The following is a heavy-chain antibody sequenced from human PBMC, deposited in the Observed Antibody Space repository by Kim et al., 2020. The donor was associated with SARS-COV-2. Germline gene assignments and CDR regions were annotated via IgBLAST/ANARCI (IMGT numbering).Heavy chain of an antibody. D-gene: IGHD3-3*01. J-gene: IGHJ4*02. CDR3: AKEYDRRTRSVSYFDS. V-gene: IGHV3-30*02. Sequence: GSVKSRFHISRDTSKNTVYLQMNSLRAEDTAMYFCAKEYDRRTRSVSYFDSWGQGTLVTVSS.